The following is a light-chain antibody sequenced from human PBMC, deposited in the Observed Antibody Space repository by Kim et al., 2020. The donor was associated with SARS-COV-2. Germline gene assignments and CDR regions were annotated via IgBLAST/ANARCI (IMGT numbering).Light chain of an antibody. Sequence: SSELTQDPAVSVALGQTVRITCQGDSLRSYYASWYQQKPGQAPVLVIYGKNNRPSGIPDRFSGSSSGNTASLNITGAQAEDEADYYCNSRDSSGNRNYVF. J-gene: IGLJ1*01. CDR2: GKN. CDR3: NSRDSSGNRNYV. V-gene: IGLV3-19*01. CDR1: SLRSYY.